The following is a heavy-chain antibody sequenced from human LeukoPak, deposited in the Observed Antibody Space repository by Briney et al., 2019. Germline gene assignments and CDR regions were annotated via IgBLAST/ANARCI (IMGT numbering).Heavy chain of an antibody. CDR2: IYSGGNT. CDR3: ARVAGLFAY. V-gene: IGHV3-53*01. CDR1: RDSTSSNI. J-gene: IGHJ4*02. Sequence: PGGSLRLSSAPSRDSTSSNILCVGPQAPGKGLEWVSVIYSGGNTHYADSVKGRFTISRDNSKKTLYLQMNSLRAEDTAVYYCARVAGLFAYWGQGTLVTVSS. D-gene: IGHD6-13*01.